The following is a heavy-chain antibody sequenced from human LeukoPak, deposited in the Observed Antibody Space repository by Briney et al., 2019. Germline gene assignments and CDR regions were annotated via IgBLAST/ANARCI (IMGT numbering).Heavy chain of an antibody. CDR1: GFTLSTYA. D-gene: IGHD3-22*01. CDR2: TSSSDAGT. Sequence: GGSLRLSCAASGFTLSTYAMSWVRQTPGKGLEWVAATSSSDAGTYHADSVRGRFTISRDNSKNTLYLQMNSLRAEDAAVYFCAKWGGIVVVIHPKTAFDFWGQGTMVTVSS. J-gene: IGHJ3*01. V-gene: IGHV3-23*01. CDR3: AKWGGIVVVIHPKTAFDF.